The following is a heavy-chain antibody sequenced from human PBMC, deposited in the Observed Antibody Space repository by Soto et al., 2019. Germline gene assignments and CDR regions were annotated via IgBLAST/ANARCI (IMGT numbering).Heavy chain of an antibody. CDR3: ARRYGYAFDI. V-gene: IGHV4-59*01. CDR1: GGSISSYY. D-gene: IGHD4-17*01. CDR2: IYYSGST. J-gene: IGHJ3*02. Sequence: QVQLQESGPGLVKPSETLSLTCTVSGGSISSYYWRWIRQPPGKGLEWIGYIYYSGSTNYNPSLNSRVTISVDTSKNQCSRKLSSVTAADTAVYYCARRYGYAFDIWGQGTMVTVSS.